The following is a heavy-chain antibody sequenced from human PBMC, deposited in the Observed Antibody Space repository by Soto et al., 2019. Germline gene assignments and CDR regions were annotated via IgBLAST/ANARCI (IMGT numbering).Heavy chain of an antibody. CDR2: ISGSGGST. Sequence: GGSLRLSCAASGLIFSSYAMSWVRQALGKGLEWVSAISGSGGSTYYADSVKGRFTISRDISENTLYLQMNSLRAEDTAIYYCAKVTGSGWPCCFPYRGQGTLVTVSS. CDR1: GLIFSSYA. J-gene: IGHJ4*02. V-gene: IGHV3-23*01. CDR3: AKVTGSGWPCCFPY. D-gene: IGHD6-19*01.